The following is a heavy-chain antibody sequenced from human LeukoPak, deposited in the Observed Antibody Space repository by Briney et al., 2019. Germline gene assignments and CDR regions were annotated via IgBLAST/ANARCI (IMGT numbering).Heavy chain of an antibody. CDR3: ARDTAMVPRYYYYYYMDV. D-gene: IGHD5-18*01. CDR2: IYHSGST. J-gene: IGHJ6*03. V-gene: IGHV4-38-2*02. Sequence: SETLSLTCAVSGYSISSGYYWGWIRQPPGEGLEWIGSIYHSGSTYYTPSLKSRVNISVNTSKTQFSLKMSSVTAADTAVYYCARDTAMVPRYYYYYYMDVWGKGTTVTASS. CDR1: GYSISSGYY.